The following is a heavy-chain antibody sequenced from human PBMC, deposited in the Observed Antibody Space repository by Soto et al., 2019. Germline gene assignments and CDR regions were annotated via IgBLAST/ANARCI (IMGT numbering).Heavy chain of an antibody. CDR1: GFTFSSYG. V-gene: IGHV3-33*01. D-gene: IGHD6-19*01. Sequence: QVQLVESGGGVVQPGRSLRLSCAASGFTFSSYGMHWVRQAPGKGLEWVAVIWYDGSKKYYADSVHGRITISRDNSTNTLYLQMNSVRAEDTAVYYCARDFGAVAGTDYWGQGTLVTVSS. J-gene: IGHJ4*02. CDR3: ARDFGAVAGTDY. CDR2: IWYDGSKK.